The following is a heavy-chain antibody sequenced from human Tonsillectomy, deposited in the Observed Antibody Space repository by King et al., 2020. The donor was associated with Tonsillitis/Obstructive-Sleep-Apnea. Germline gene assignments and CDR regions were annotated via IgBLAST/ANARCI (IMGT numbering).Heavy chain of an antibody. Sequence: VQLVESGGGLVQPGGSLRLSCAASGFTFISYEMNWVRQAPGKGLEWLSYISPGGSAIHYSDSVTGRFTISRADAENSLYLQLNSLRVEDTAVYYCASDRAYCGGDCYTGYFYYWGQGTLGTVSS. D-gene: IGHD2-21*02. CDR2: ISPGGSAI. J-gene: IGHJ4*02. CDR1: GFTFISYE. V-gene: IGHV3-48*03. CDR3: ASDRAYCGGDCYTGYFYY.